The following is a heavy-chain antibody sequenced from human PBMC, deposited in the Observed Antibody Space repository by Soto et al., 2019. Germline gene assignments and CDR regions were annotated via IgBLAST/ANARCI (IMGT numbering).Heavy chain of an antibody. CDR3: TTGLGQQELAFDY. CDR1: GFTFNNSW. J-gene: IGHJ4*02. V-gene: IGHV3-15*01. CDR2: IKSKTDGGTS. D-gene: IGHD6-13*01. Sequence: EVQLVESGGGLVKPGGSLRLSCTASGFTFNNSWLSWVRQAPGKGLEWVGRIKSKTDGGTSDYAAHVKGRFTISRDDSENMLYLQMNSLKTEDTAVYYCTTGLGQQELAFDYWGQGTLITVSS.